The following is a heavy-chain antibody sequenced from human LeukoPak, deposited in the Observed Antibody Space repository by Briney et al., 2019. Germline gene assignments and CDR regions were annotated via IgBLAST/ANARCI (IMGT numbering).Heavy chain of an antibody. CDR3: ARGEQPPVRDPIPFDS. D-gene: IGHD1/OR15-1a*01. CDR1: GFSITRGYH. V-gene: IGHV4-38-2*01. Sequence: SETLSLTCAVSGFSITRGYHWGWIRQPPGKALEWIGNIYHSGTTYLKPSLQTRVTISVSTSKNQCSLQLQPVTPATTSVYYCARGEQPPVRDPIPFDSWGQGTLVSVSS. J-gene: IGHJ4*02. CDR2: IYHSGTT.